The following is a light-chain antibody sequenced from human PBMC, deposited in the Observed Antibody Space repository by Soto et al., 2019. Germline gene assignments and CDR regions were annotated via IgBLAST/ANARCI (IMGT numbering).Light chain of an antibody. CDR3: QQFSSYPLT. J-gene: IGKJ4*01. CDR2: GAS. CDR1: QSVSSSY. V-gene: IGKV3-20*01. Sequence: EIVLPQSPGTLSLSPGERATLSCRASQSVSSSYLAWYQQKPGQAPRLLIYGASSRATGIPDRFSGGGSGTDFTLTISRLEPEDFAAYYCQQFSSYPLTFGGGTKVDIK.